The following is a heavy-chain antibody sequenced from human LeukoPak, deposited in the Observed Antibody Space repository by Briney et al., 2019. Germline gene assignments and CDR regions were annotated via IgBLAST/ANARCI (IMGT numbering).Heavy chain of an antibody. Sequence: ASVKVSCKASEYTFTAYQMHWVRQAPGQGLEWMGWINPNSGITNYAQKFQGRVTLTRDTSISTAYMELSRLRSGDTAVYYCARLAAIVGKNAFGIWGQGAVVIVSS. CDR3: ARLAAIVGKNAFGI. J-gene: IGHJ3*02. CDR1: EYTFTAYQ. V-gene: IGHV1-2*02. D-gene: IGHD1-26*01. CDR2: INPNSGIT.